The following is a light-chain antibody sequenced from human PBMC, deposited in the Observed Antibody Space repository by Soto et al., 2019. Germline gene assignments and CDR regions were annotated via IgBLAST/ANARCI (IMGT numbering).Light chain of an antibody. CDR2: EVT. V-gene: IGLV2-14*01. Sequence: QSALPQPVSVSGSPGQSITISCTGSSSDVGAYYFVSWYQHRPVKAPKLILYEVTTRPSGISSRFSGSKSGNTAPLTIYGFKADDEAYYYCSPYTSTNTPYVFVTGTKLTVL. CDR3: SPYTSTNTPYV. J-gene: IGLJ1*01. CDR1: SSDVGAYYF.